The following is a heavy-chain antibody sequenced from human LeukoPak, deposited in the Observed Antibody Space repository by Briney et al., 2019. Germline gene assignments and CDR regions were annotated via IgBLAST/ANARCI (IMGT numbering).Heavy chain of an antibody. V-gene: IGHV3-7*01. D-gene: IGHD3-22*01. CDR2: IREDGSEK. CDR1: GFTFSRHW. CDR3: ARDLGQYYDTSDNWFDP. Sequence: GGSLRLSCAAAGFTFSRHWMSWVRQSKGKGLECVAKIREDGSEKHYVDSVKGRFTISRDNAKNTLNLQMNSLRAEDTAVYYCARDLGQYYDTSDNWFDPWGQGTLVTVSS. J-gene: IGHJ5*02.